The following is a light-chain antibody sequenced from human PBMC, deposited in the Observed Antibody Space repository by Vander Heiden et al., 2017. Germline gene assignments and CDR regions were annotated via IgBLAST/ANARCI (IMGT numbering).Light chain of an antibody. CDR2: SNN. J-gene: IGLJ3*02. CDR3: AAWDDSMNGVV. V-gene: IGLV1-44*01. CDR1: SSNIGSNT. Sequence: QSVLTQPPSASGTPGPRVPISCSGSSSNIGSNTVTWYQQLPRTAPKLLIYSNNQRPSGVPDRCSGSKYGTSASLAISGLQAEDEADYYCAAWDDSMNGVVFGGGTKLTVL.